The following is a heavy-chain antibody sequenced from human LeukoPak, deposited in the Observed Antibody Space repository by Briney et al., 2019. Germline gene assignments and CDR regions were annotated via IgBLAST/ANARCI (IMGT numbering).Heavy chain of an antibody. CDR1: GFTFSSYT. CDR3: ATYFRSSGSLNAFDI. J-gene: IGHJ3*02. CDR2: IGTSSTTI. V-gene: IGHV3-48*01. Sequence: PGGSLRLSCAASGFTFSSYTMNWVRQPPGKGLEWVSNIGTSSTTIYYADSVKGRFTISRDNAKNSLYLQMNSLRAEDTAVYYCATYFRSSGSLNAFDIWGQGTMVTVSS. D-gene: IGHD3-10*01.